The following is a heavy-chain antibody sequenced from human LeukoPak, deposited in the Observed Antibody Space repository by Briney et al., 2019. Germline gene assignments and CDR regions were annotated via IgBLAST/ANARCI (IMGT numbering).Heavy chain of an antibody. J-gene: IGHJ4*02. CDR1: GFTFSSYS. D-gene: IGHD3-22*01. CDR3: ARGRKIVVVTSFPY. Sequence: PGGSLRLSCAASGFTFSSYSMNWVRQAPGKGLEWVSSISSSSSYIYYADSVKGRFTISRDNAKNSLYLQMNSLRAEDTAVYYCARGRKIVVVTSFPYWGQGTLVTVSS. CDR2: ISSSSSYI. V-gene: IGHV3-21*01.